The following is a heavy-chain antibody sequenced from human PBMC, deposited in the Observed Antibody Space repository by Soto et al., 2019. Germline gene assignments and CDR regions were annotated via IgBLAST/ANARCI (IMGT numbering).Heavy chain of an antibody. CDR2: IIPIFGTA. V-gene: IGHV1-69*05. CDR1: GGTFSSYA. J-gene: IGHJ6*02. D-gene: IGHD2-8*01. Sequence: QVQLVQSGAEVKKPGSSVKVSCKASGGTFSSYAISWVRQAPGQGLEWMGGIIPIFGTANYAQKFQGRVTITPDESTSTAYMELSSLRSEDTAVYYCARDRGYCTNGVCSRSGMDVWGQGTTVTVSS. CDR3: ARDRGYCTNGVCSRSGMDV.